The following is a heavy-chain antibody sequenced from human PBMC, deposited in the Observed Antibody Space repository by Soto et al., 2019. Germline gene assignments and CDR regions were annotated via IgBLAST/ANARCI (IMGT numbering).Heavy chain of an antibody. D-gene: IGHD6-6*01. J-gene: IGHJ5*02. CDR2: ISYDGSNK. Sequence: QVQLVESGGGVVQPGRSLRLSCAASGFTFSSYAMHWVRQAPGKGLEWVAVISYDGSNKYYADSVKGRFTISRDNSKNTLYLQMNSLRAEDTAVYYCARGAHIAARPWYNWFDPWGQGTLVTVSS. CDR1: GFTFSSYA. V-gene: IGHV3-30-3*01. CDR3: ARGAHIAARPWYNWFDP.